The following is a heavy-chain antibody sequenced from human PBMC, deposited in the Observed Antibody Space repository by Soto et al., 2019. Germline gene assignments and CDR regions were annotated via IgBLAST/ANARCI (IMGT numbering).Heavy chain of an antibody. Sequence: SETLSLTCAVYGGSFSGYYGSWIRQPPGKGLEWIGEINHSGSTNYNPSLKSRVTILVDTSKNQFSLKLSSVTAADTAVYYCARGTHSSNSYFDYWGQGTLVTVSS. CDR3: ARGTHSSNSYFDY. D-gene: IGHD6-13*01. CDR2: INHSGST. V-gene: IGHV4-34*01. CDR1: GGSFSGYY. J-gene: IGHJ4*02.